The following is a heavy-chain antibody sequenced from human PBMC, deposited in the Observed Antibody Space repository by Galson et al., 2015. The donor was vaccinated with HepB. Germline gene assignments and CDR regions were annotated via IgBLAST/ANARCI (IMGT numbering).Heavy chain of an antibody. J-gene: IGHJ1*01. CDR1: GFTFGSYN. CDR3: ARDRPPAIAAADSFQH. V-gene: IGHV3-21*01. CDR2: VNPSSSYI. Sequence: SLRLSCAASGFTFGSYNMNWVRQAPGKGLEWVSSVNPSSSYIYYADSVKGRFTISRDNAKNSLYLQMNSLRVEDTAVCYCARDRPPAIAAADSFQHWGQGTLVTVSS. D-gene: IGHD6-13*01.